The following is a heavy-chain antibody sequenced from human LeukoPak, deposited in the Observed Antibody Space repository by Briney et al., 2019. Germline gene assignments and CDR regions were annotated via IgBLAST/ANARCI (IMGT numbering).Heavy chain of an antibody. CDR2: INHSGST. CDR1: GGSFSGYY. D-gene: IGHD3-16*01. V-gene: IGHV4-34*01. CDR3: ARGQDVRWKIRYGMDV. J-gene: IGHJ6*02. Sequence: SETLSLTCAVYGGSFSGYYWSWIRQPPGKGLEWIGEINHSGSTNYNPSLKSRVTISVDTSKNQFSLKLSSVTAADTAVYYCARGQDVRWKIRYGMDVWGQGTTVTVSS.